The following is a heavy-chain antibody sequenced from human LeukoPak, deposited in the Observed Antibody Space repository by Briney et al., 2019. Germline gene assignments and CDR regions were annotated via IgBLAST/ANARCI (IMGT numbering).Heavy chain of an antibody. CDR2: INPNSGGT. CDR1: GYTFTGYY. Sequence: ASVKVSCKASGYTFTGYYMHWVRQAPGQGLEWMGWINPNSGGTNYAQKFQGRVTMTRDTSISTAYMELSRLRSDDTAVYYCARDDLYDSSGYEDAFDIWGQGTMVTVSS. V-gene: IGHV1-2*02. J-gene: IGHJ3*02. CDR3: ARDDLYDSSGYEDAFDI. D-gene: IGHD3-22*01.